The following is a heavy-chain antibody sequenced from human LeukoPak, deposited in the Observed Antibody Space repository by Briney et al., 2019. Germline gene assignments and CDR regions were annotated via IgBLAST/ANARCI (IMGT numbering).Heavy chain of an antibody. Sequence: GSLRLSCAASGFTFSSYSMNWVRQAPGKGLEWVSSISSSSSYIYYADSVKGRFTISRDNAKNSLYLQMNSLRAEDTAVYYCARDRARANSGSYFNWFDPWGQGTLVTVSS. CDR2: ISSSSSYI. CDR3: ARDRARANSGSYFNWFDP. D-gene: IGHD1-26*01. J-gene: IGHJ5*01. V-gene: IGHV3-21*01. CDR1: GFTFSSYS.